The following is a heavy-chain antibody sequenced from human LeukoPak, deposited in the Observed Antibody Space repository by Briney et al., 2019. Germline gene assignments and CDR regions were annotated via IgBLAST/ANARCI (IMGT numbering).Heavy chain of an antibody. CDR1: GGSFSGYY. CDR2: INHSGST. V-gene: IGHV4-34*01. D-gene: IGHD2-8*01. CDR3: VTKVFSYYYYGMDV. Sequence: RPSETLSLTCAVYGGSFSGYYWSWIRQPPGKGLEWIGEINHSGSTNYNPSLKSRVTISVDTSKNQFSLKLSSVTAADTAVYYCVTKVFSYYYYGMDVWGQGTTVTVSS. J-gene: IGHJ6*02.